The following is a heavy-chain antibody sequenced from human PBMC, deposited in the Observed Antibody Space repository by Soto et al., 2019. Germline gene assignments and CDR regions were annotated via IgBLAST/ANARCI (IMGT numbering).Heavy chain of an antibody. J-gene: IGHJ4*02. CDR1: GGSISSYY. Sequence: SETLSLTCTVSGGSISSYYWSWIGEPPGKGLEWIGYIYYSGSTNYNPSLKSRVTISVDTSKNQFSLKLSSVTAADTAVYYCARGRDGYNTHFDYWGQGTLVTVSS. D-gene: IGHD5-12*01. CDR3: ARGRDGYNTHFDY. V-gene: IGHV4-59*01. CDR2: IYYSGST.